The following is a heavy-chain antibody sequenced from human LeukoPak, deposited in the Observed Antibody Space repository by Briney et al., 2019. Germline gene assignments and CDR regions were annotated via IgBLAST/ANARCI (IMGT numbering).Heavy chain of an antibody. J-gene: IGHJ4*02. D-gene: IGHD3-22*01. CDR2: IYYSGST. V-gene: IGHV4-59*01. CDR3: ARGNYDSSGYYLGY. Sequence: PSETLSLTCTVSGGSISSYYWSWIRQPPGKGLEWIGYIYYSGSTNYNPSLKSRVTISVDTSKNQFSLKLSSVTAADTAVYYCARGNYDSSGYYLGYWGQGTLVTVSS. CDR1: GGSISSYY.